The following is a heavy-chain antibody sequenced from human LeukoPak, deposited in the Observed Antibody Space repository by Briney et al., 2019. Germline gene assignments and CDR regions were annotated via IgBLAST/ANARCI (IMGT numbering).Heavy chain of an antibody. Sequence: GGSLRLSCAASGFTFSSYWMHWVPQAPGKGLVWVSRIYSGGTSTTNADSVEGRFTITRDNAKNTPDLQMNSLRAEDTAVYYCARGYYDNSGYYFPFDFWGQGALVTVSS. V-gene: IGHV3-74*01. CDR1: GFTFSSYW. CDR2: IYSGGTST. J-gene: IGHJ4*02. CDR3: ARGYYDNSGYYFPFDF. D-gene: IGHD3-22*01.